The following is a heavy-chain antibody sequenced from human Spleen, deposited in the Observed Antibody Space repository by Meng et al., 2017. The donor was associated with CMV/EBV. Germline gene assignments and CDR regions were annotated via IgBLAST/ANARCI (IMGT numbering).Heavy chain of an antibody. CDR2: INPNSGGT. V-gene: IGHV1-2*02. CDR1: GYIFTDFY. CDR3: AREPSGSYDY. D-gene: IGHD1-26*01. Sequence: ASVKVSCKASGYIFTDFYMHWVRLAPGQGLEWMGWINPNSGGTEYGQKFQGRVTMTRDTSSSTAYMELSRLTSDDTAVYYCAREPSGSYDYWGQGTLVTVSS. J-gene: IGHJ4*02.